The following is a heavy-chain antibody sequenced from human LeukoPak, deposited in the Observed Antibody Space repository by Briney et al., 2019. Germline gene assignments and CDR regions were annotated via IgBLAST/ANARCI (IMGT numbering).Heavy chain of an antibody. CDR2: ISGSGGST. CDR3: AKDVAVAATAVWYFDY. J-gene: IGHJ4*02. CDR1: GFTFSSYA. D-gene: IGHD2-15*01. Sequence: PGGSLRLSCAASGFTFSSYAMSWVRQAPGKGLEWDSAISGSGGSTYYADSVKGRFTISRDNSKNTLYLQMNSLRAEDTAVYYCAKDVAVAATAVWYFDYWGQGTLVSVSS. V-gene: IGHV3-23*01.